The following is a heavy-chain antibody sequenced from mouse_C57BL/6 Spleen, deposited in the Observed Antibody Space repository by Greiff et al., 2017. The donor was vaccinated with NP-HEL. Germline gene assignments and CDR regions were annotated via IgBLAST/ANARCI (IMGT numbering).Heavy chain of an antibody. D-gene: IGHD2-1*01. CDR1: GYAFSSSW. CDR2: IYPGDGDT. V-gene: IGHV1-82*01. CDR3: ARWEGNAYYFDY. Sequence: VQLQQSGPELVKPGASVKLSCKASGYAFSSSWMNWVKQRPGQGLEWIGRIYPGDGDTNYNGKFKGKATLTADKSSSTAYMQLSSLTSEDSAVYFCARWEGNAYYFDYWGQGTTLTVSS. J-gene: IGHJ2*01.